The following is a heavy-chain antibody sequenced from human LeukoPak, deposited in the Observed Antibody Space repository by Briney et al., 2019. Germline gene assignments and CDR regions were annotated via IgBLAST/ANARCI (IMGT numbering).Heavy chain of an antibody. CDR2: ISGSGGST. D-gene: IGHD6-19*01. CDR1: GFTISSYA. J-gene: IGHJ4*02. Sequence: PGGSLRLSCAASGFTISSYAMSWVRQAPGKGLEWVSAISGSGGSTYYADSVKGRFTISRDNSKNTLYLQMNSLRAEDTAVYYCAKVSISSGWYSAFDYWGQGTLVTVSS. V-gene: IGHV3-23*01. CDR3: AKVSISSGWYSAFDY.